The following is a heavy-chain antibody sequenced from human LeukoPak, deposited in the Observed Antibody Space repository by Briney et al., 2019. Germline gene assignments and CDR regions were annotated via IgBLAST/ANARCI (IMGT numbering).Heavy chain of an antibody. CDR2: IYHSGST. CDR1: GGSISSSNW. CDR3: ACPTVEMATNEETDAFDI. Sequence: SETLSLTRAVSGGSISSSNWWSWVLQPPGKGLEWIVEIYHSGSTNYNPSLKSRVTISVDKSKNQFSLKLSSVTAADTAVYYCACPTVEMATNEETDAFDIWGQGTMVTVSS. J-gene: IGHJ3*02. V-gene: IGHV4-4*02. D-gene: IGHD5-24*01.